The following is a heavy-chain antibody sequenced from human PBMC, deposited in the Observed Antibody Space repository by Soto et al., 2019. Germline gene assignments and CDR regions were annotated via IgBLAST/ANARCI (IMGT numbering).Heavy chain of an antibody. D-gene: IGHD3-9*01. CDR2: INHSGST. CDR3: ARTYYDILTAYRHWFDP. J-gene: IGHJ5*02. CDR1: GGSFSGYY. V-gene: IGHV4-34*01. Sequence: SETLSLTCAVYGGSFSGYYWSWIRQPPGKGLEWIGEINHSGSTNYNPSLKSRVTISVDTSKNHFSLKLSSVTAADTAVYYCARTYYDILTAYRHWFDPWGQGTLVTVS.